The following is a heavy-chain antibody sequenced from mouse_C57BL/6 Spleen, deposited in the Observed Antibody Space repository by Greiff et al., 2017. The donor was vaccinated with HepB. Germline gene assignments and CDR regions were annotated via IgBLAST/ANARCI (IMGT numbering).Heavy chain of an antibody. CDR2: IDPETGGT. Sequence: VKLMESGAELVRPGASVTLSCKASGYTFTDYEMHWVKQTPVHGLEWIGAIDPETGGTAYNQKFKGKAILTADKSSSTAYMELRSLTSEDSAVYYCTGPLRRFAYWGQGTLVTVSA. V-gene: IGHV1-15*01. CDR1: GYTFTDYE. J-gene: IGHJ3*01. D-gene: IGHD2-12*01. CDR3: TGPLRRFAY.